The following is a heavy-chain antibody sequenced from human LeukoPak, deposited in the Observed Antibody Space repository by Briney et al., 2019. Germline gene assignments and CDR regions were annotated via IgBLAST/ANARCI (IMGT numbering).Heavy chain of an antibody. V-gene: IGHV4-39*01. J-gene: IGHJ4*02. Sequence: SETLSLTCTVSGGSITSSSYYWGWIRQPPGKGLEWIGSIYYSGSTYYNPSLKSRFTISVDTSKNQFSLKLSSVTAADTAVHYCARGHCFGGDCYFDYWGPGTLVTVSS. CDR3: ARGHCFGGDCYFDY. D-gene: IGHD2-21*02. CDR2: IYYSGST. CDR1: GGSITSSSYY.